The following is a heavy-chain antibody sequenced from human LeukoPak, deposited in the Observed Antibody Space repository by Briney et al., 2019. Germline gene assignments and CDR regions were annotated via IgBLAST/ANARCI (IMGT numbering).Heavy chain of an antibody. D-gene: IGHD1-26*01. CDR1: GGSISNYY. V-gene: IGHV4-59*01. CDR3: ARWHSHGRYFDY. J-gene: IGHJ4*02. CDR2: TSYSGNT. Sequence: PSETLSLTCTVSGGSISNYYWSWIRQPPGKGLEWIGYTSYSGNTDYKPSLRSRVTMSVDTSKNQLSLKLTSATAADTAVHYCARWHSHGRYFDYWGQGALVTVSS.